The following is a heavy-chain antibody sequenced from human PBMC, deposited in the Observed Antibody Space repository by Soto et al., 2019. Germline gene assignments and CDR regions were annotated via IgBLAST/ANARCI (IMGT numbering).Heavy chain of an antibody. J-gene: IGHJ6*02. D-gene: IGHD1-20*01. V-gene: IGHV3-21*06. Sequence: PGGSLRLSCAASGFTFSSFTMNWVRQAPGKGLEWVSAISSSSNYIYYLDSVQGRFIISRDNAKSSLDLQMNSLGAEDTAVYYCARVTERRSAPYDYYGMDVWGQGTTVTVSS. CDR1: GFTFSSFT. CDR2: ISSSSNYI. CDR3: ARVTERRSAPYDYYGMDV.